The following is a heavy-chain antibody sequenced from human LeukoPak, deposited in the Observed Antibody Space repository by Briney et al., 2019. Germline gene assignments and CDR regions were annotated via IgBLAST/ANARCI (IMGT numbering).Heavy chain of an antibody. V-gene: IGHV4-59*08. J-gene: IGHJ4*02. CDR2: IYYSGST. D-gene: IGHD3-3*01. CDR3: ARHSDFWSGGYFDY. CDR1: GGSISSYY. Sequence: SETLSLTCTVSGGSISSYYWSWIRQPPGKGLEWIGYIYYSGSTNYDPSLKSRVTISVDTSKNQFSLKLSSVTAADTAVYYCARHSDFWSGGYFDYWGQGTLVTVSS.